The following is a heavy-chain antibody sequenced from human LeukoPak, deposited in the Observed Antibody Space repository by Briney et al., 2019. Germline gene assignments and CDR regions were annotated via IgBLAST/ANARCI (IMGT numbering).Heavy chain of an antibody. Sequence: GSLRLSCAASGFTLSNYWMHWVRQAPGKGPVWVSRIKSDGSSTRFADSVQGRFTISRDNAKNSLYLQMNSLRAEDTAVYYCARESVGATYFDYWGQGTLVTISS. D-gene: IGHD1-26*01. J-gene: IGHJ4*02. V-gene: IGHV3-74*01. CDR1: GFTLSNYW. CDR2: IKSDGSST. CDR3: ARESVGATYFDY.